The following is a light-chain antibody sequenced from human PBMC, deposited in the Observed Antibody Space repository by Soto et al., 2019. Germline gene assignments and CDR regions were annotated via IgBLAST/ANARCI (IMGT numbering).Light chain of an antibody. J-gene: IGKJ5*01. V-gene: IGKV1-39*01. CDR1: QTISTS. CDR2: ASS. CDR3: QQTYSTPIT. Sequence: DIPMTQSPSSLSASVGDRVTITCRASQTISTSLNWYQQRPGKAPNLLSHASSSLQSGVPPRFSGGGSGTEFTLTISSLQPEDFATYYCQQTYSTPITFGQGTRLDIK.